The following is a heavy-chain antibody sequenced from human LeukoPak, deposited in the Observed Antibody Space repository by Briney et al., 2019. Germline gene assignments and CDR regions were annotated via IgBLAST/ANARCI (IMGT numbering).Heavy chain of an antibody. CDR2: INPNSGGT. J-gene: IGHJ5*02. Sequence: GASVKVSCKASGYTSTGYYMHWVRQAPGQGLEWMGWINPNSGGTNYAQKFQGRVTMTRDTSISTAYMELSRLRSDDTAVYYCARGGRGVPAAIWFDPWGQGTLVTVSS. V-gene: IGHV1-2*02. CDR1: GYTSTGYY. CDR3: ARGGRGVPAAIWFDP. D-gene: IGHD2-2*01.